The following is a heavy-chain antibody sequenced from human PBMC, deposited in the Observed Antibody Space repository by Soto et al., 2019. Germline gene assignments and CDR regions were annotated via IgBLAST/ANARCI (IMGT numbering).Heavy chain of an antibody. CDR2: IYYSGST. CDR3: ARSRALPESESPDY. J-gene: IGHJ4*02. CDR1: GGSISTYY. Sequence: QVQLQESGPGLVKPSETLSLTCTVSGGSISTYYWTWIRQPPGKGLEWIGYIYYSGSTNYNPSLKSRVTISVDTSKNQFSLRLSSVTAADTAVYYCARSRALPESESPDYWGQGTLVTVSS. V-gene: IGHV4-59*08. D-gene: IGHD3-10*01.